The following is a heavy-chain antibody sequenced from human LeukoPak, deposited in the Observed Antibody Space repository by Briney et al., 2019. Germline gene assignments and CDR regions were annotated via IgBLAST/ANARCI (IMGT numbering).Heavy chain of an antibody. Sequence: SETLSLTCTVSGGSISSSSYYWGWIRQPPGKGLEWIGYIYYSGSTNYNPSLKSRVTISVDTSKNQFSLKLSSVTAADTAVYYCARVRGAVAGGRYFQHWGQGTLVTVSS. CDR3: ARVRGAVAGGRYFQH. CDR2: IYYSGST. D-gene: IGHD6-19*01. CDR1: GGSISSSSYY. V-gene: IGHV4-61*05. J-gene: IGHJ1*01.